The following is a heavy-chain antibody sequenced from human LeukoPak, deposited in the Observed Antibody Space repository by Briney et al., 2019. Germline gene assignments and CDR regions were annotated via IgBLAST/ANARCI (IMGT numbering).Heavy chain of an antibody. CDR1: GFTFSSYG. CDR2: IPYDGSNK. D-gene: IGHD3-10*01. Sequence: GRSLRLSCAASGFTFSSYGMHWVRQAPGKGLEWVAVIPYDGSNKYYADSVKGRFTISRDNSKNTLYLQMNSLRAEDTAVYYCAKDLLRTMVRGVMYFDYWGQGTLVTVSS. V-gene: IGHV3-30*18. J-gene: IGHJ4*02. CDR3: AKDLLRTMVRGVMYFDY.